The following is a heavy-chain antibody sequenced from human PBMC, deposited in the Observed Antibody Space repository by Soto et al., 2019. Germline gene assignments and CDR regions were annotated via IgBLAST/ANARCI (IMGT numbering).Heavy chain of an antibody. D-gene: IGHD5-18*01. CDR3: ATSTGTAMLIRAS. V-gene: IGHV4-30-4*01. CDR1: GGSISSGDYY. J-gene: IGHJ4*02. CDR2: IYYSGST. Sequence: PSETLSLTCTVSGGSISSGDYYWSWIRQPPGKALEWIGYIYYSGSTYYNPSLKSRVTMSVDTSKNQFSLKLSSVTAADTAVYYCATSTGTAMLIRASWGQGTLVTVSS.